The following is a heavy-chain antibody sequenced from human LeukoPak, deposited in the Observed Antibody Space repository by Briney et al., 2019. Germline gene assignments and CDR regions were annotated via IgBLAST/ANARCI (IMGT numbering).Heavy chain of an antibody. J-gene: IGHJ4*02. Sequence: ASVKVSCKSTGYTFTTYGITWVRQAPGQGLEWMGWISTDNGDTNYAQKLQGRVTMTTDTSTSIAYMELRSLRSDDTAVYYCARDIVVVPAAIEDTFFDYWGQGTLVTVSS. D-gene: IGHD2-2*01. CDR3: ARDIVVVPAAIEDTFFDY. CDR1: GYTFTTYG. V-gene: IGHV1-18*01. CDR2: ISTDNGDT.